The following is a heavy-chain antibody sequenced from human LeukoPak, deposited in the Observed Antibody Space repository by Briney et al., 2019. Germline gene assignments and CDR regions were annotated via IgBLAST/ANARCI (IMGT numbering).Heavy chain of an antibody. J-gene: IGHJ6*03. D-gene: IGHD2-21*02. V-gene: IGHV1-69*06. Sequence: GASVKVSCKASGGTFSSYAISWVRQAPGQGLEWMGGIIPIFGTANYAQKFQGRVTITADKSTSTAYMELSSLRSEDTAVYYCARGGDPNPIYYYYYYMDVWGKGTTVTISS. CDR1: GGTFSSYA. CDR3: ARGGDPNPIYYYYYYMDV. CDR2: IIPIFGTA.